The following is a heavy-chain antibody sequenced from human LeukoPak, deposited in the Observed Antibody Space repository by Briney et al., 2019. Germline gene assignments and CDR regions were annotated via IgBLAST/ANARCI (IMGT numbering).Heavy chain of an antibody. V-gene: IGHV3-7*01. CDR2: IKQDGSEK. J-gene: IGHJ4*02. CDR3: ARRNGSGWFRTYYFDY. D-gene: IGHD6-19*01. Sequence: TGGSLRLSCAASGFTFSSYGMHWVRQAPGKGLEWVANIKQDGSEKYYVDSVKGRFTISRDNAKNSLYLQMNSLRAEDTAVYYCARRNGSGWFRTYYFDYWGQGTLVTVSS. CDR1: GFTFSSYG.